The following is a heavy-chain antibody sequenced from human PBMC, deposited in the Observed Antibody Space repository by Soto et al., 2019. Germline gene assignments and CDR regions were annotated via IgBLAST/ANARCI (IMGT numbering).Heavy chain of an antibody. Sequence: SETLSLTCTVSGGSISSGGYYWSWIRQHPGKGLEWIGYIYYSGSTYYNPSLKSRVTISVDTSKNQFSLKLSSVTAADTAVYSCARAPRSLYGMDVWGQGTTVTVSS. J-gene: IGHJ6*02. CDR3: ARAPRSLYGMDV. V-gene: IGHV4-31*03. CDR2: IYYSGST. CDR1: GGSISSGGYY.